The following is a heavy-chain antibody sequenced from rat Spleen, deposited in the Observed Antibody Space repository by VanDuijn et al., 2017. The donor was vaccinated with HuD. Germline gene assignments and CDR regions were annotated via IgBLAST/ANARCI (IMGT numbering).Heavy chain of an antibody. V-gene: IGHV2-1*01. CDR2: IGGDGGT. CDR3: TRSWGYYYDGSPQWFAY. Sequence: QVQLKESGPGLVQPSQTLSLTCTVSGFSLTSNSVHWVRQPPGKGLEWVGGIGGDGGTDYSSALKSRLRISRDTSKSQVFLKMNSLQTDDTAIYFCTRSWGYYYDGSPQWFAYWGQGTLVTVSS. J-gene: IGHJ3*01. CDR1: GFSLTSNS. D-gene: IGHD1-12*03.